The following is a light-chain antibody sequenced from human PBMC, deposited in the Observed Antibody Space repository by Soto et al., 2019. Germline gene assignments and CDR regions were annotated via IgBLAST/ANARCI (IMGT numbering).Light chain of an antibody. Sequence: DIHMTQSPSTLSASVGDIFPITCRASQSISSWLAWYQQKPGKAPKLLIYDASSLESGVPSRLSGSGSGTEFTLTISSMKPDDFATYYCQQYNSYSTFGQGTKVDIK. V-gene: IGKV1-5*01. CDR3: QQYNSYST. CDR2: DAS. J-gene: IGKJ1*01. CDR1: QSISSW.